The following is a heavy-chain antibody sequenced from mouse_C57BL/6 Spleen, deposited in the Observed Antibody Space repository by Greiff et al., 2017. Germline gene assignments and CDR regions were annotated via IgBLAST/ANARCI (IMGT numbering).Heavy chain of an antibody. CDR1: GFTFSDYG. Sequence: EVKLMESGGGLVKPGGSLKLSCAASGFTFSDYGMHWVRQAPEQGLEWVAYISRGSSTIYYADTVKGRFTISRDNAKNTLFLQMTSLRSEDTAMYYCAKSYYDYDADGYWYFDVWGTGTTVTVSS. V-gene: IGHV5-17*01. J-gene: IGHJ1*03. CDR2: ISRGSSTI. CDR3: AKSYYDYDADGYWYFDV. D-gene: IGHD2-4*01.